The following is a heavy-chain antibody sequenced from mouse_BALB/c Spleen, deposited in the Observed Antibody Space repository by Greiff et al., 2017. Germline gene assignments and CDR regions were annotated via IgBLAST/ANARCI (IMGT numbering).Heavy chain of an antibody. Sequence: VKVVESGPGLVAPSQSLSITCTVSGFSLSRYSVHWVRQPPGKGLEWLGMIWGGGSTDYNSALKSRLSISKDNSKSQVFLKMNSLQTDDTAMYYCATMVTYFDVWGAGTTVTVSS. CDR1: GFSLSRYS. CDR2: IWGGGST. CDR3: ATMVTYFDV. D-gene: IGHD1-1*02. J-gene: IGHJ1*01. V-gene: IGHV2-6-4*01.